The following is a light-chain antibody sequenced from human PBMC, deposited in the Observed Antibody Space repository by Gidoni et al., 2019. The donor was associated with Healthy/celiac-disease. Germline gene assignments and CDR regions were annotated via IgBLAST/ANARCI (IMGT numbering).Light chain of an antibody. CDR2: DAS. CDR3: QQYDNLPLT. V-gene: IGKV1-33*01. Sequence: DIQMTQSPSSLSASVGDRVTITCQASQDISNSFNWYQQKPGKAPKLLIYDASNLETGVPSRFSGSGSGTDFTFTISSPQPEDIATYYYQQYDNLPLTFGGGTKVEIK. CDR1: QDISNS. J-gene: IGKJ4*02.